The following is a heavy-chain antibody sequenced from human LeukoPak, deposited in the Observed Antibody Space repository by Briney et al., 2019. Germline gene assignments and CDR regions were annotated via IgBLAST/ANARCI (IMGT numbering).Heavy chain of an antibody. V-gene: IGHV3-21*01. D-gene: IGHD3-3*01. CDR1: GFTFSSYS. Sequence: GGSLRLSCAASGFTFSSYSMNWVRQAPGKGLEWVSSISSSSSYIYCADSVKGRFTISRDNAKNSLYLQMNSLRAEDTAVYYCARNYDFWSGYGAFDIWGQGTMVTVSS. J-gene: IGHJ3*02. CDR2: ISSSSSYI. CDR3: ARNYDFWSGYGAFDI.